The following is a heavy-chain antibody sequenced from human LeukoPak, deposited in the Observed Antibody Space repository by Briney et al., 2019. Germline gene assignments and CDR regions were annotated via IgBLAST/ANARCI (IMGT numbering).Heavy chain of an antibody. CDR3: ATELEAGANNPWVPFYY. J-gene: IGHJ4*02. Sequence: ASVKVSCKISGYTLTELSMHWVRQAPGKGLEWMGGCDPEDGETIYTQKFQGRVTMTEDTSTDTAYMELSSLRSEDTAVYYCATELEAGANNPWVPFYYWGQGTLVTVSS. CDR1: GYTLTELS. V-gene: IGHV1-24*01. D-gene: IGHD1-26*01. CDR2: CDPEDGET.